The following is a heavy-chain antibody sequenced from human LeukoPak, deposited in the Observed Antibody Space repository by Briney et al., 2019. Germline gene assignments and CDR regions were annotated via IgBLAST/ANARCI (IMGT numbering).Heavy chain of an antibody. CDR3: ARPNYGSGSYDYMDV. Sequence: GGSLRLSCAAYGFTFSIYEMNWVRQAPGKGLEWISYIDTSGTTTYYADSVRGRFTISRDNAKNSLYLQMNSLRAEDTAVYYCARPNYGSGSYDYMDVWGKGTTVTVSS. CDR1: GFTFSIYE. CDR2: IDTSGTTT. V-gene: IGHV3-48*03. J-gene: IGHJ6*03. D-gene: IGHD3-10*01.